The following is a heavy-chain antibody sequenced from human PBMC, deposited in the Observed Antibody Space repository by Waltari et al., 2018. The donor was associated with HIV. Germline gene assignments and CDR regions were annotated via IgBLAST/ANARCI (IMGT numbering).Heavy chain of an antibody. CDR2: IYYSGMT. CDR3: ARDGPSQLAED. D-gene: IGHD6-6*01. CDR1: GGSISSSSYY. J-gene: IGHJ4*02. V-gene: IGHV4-39*07. Sequence: QLQLQESGPGLVKPSETLSLTCTVSGGSISSSSYYWGWIRQPPGKGLEWIGRIYYSGMTYYNPSLKSRGPISVDTSKNQFSLKLSSVTAADTAVYYCARDGPSQLAEDWGQGTLVTVSS.